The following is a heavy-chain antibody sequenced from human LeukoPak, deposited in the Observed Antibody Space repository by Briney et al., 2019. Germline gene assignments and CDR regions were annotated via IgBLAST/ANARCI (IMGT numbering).Heavy chain of an antibody. J-gene: IGHJ4*02. CDR3: ARHDPFQY. CDR1: GGSITSSSHY. Sequence: SETLSLTCTVSGGSITSSSHYGGWIRQPPGMGLEWVGSVHYTGNTYYNSSLSSRITISVDTSSNQFSLRLNSVTAADTALYYCARHDPFQYWGQGALVTVSS. CDR2: VHYTGNT. V-gene: IGHV4-39*01.